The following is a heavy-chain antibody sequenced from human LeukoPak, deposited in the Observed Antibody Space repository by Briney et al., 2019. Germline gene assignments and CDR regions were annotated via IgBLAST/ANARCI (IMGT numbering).Heavy chain of an antibody. D-gene: IGHD3-10*01. V-gene: IGHV1-2*04. Sequence: ASVKVSCKASGYTFTGYYMHWVRQAPGQGLEWMGWINPNSGGTNYAQKFQGWVTMTRDTSISTAYMELSRLRSDDTAVYYCARGDDGSGIRPLPIDYWGQGTLVTVSS. J-gene: IGHJ4*02. CDR1: GYTFTGYY. CDR2: INPNSGGT. CDR3: ARGDDGSGIRPLPIDY.